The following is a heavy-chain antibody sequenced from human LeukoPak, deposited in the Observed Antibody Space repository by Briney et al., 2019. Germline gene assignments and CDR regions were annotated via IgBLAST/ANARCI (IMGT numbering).Heavy chain of an antibody. CDR1: GYTFTSYG. V-gene: IGHV1-18*01. J-gene: IGHJ3*02. D-gene: IGHD6-6*01. Sequence: ASVKVSCRASGYTFTSYGISWVRQAPGQGLEWMGWISAYNGNTNYAQKLQGRVTMTTDTSTSTAYMELRSLRSDDTAVYYCARPWGAARHGDAFDIWGQGTMVTVSS. CDR3: ARPWGAARHGDAFDI. CDR2: ISAYNGNT.